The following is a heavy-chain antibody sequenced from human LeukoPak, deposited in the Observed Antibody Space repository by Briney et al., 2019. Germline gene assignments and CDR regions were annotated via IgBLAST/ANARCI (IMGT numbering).Heavy chain of an antibody. CDR1: GCTFSSYA. J-gene: IGHJ4*02. V-gene: IGHV1-69*05. Sequence: ASVKVSCKASGCTFSSYAISWVRQAPGQGLEWMGGIIPIFGTANYAQKFQGRVTITTDESTSTAYMELSSLRSEDTAVYYCARVDGSGSYISYWGQGTLVTVSS. CDR2: IIPIFGTA. CDR3: ARVDGSGSYISY. D-gene: IGHD3-10*01.